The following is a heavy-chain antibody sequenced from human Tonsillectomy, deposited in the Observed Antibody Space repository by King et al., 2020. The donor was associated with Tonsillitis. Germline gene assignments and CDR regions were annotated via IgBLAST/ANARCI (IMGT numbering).Heavy chain of an antibody. CDR3: AREGSIVVVPAAGPNWFDP. Sequence: VQLVESGGGLVKPGGSLRLSCTASGFTFSDSYMSWIRQAPGKGLEWVSYICSSGHTIYYADSVKVRFTLSRDNAKNTLYLQMNSLSAEDTAVYYCAREGSIVVVPAAGPNWFDPWGQGTLVTVSS. CDR1: GFTFSDSY. V-gene: IGHV3-11*01. D-gene: IGHD2-2*01. CDR2: ICSSGHTI. J-gene: IGHJ5*02.